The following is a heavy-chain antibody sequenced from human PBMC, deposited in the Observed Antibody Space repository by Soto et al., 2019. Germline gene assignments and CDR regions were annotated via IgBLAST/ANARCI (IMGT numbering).Heavy chain of an antibody. V-gene: IGHV1-8*01. CDR3: ARVGAWALRNLDY. D-gene: IGHD3-16*01. CDR2: MNPNSGNT. CDR1: GYTFRYDD. Sequence: QVQLVQSGAEVKQPGASVKVSCKASGYTFRYDDIIWVRQATGQGLEWMGWMNPNSGNTGYAQKFQGRITMTRNTSISTAYMEMNSLTSEDTAVYHCARVGAWALRNLDYWGQGTRVTVSS. J-gene: IGHJ4*02.